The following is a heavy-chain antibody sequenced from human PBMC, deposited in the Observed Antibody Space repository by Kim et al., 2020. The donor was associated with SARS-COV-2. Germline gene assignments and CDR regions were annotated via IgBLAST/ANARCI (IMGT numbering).Heavy chain of an antibody. Sequence: GGSLRLSCAASGFTFSSYWMHWVRQAPGKGLVWVSRINSDGSSTSYADSVKGRFTISRDNAKNTLYLQMNSLRAEDTAVYYCAREGVAAAGTFKRRRSVGGVFEFDPWGQGTLVTVSS. CDR2: INSDGSST. CDR1: GFTFSSYW. V-gene: IGHV3-74*01. J-gene: IGHJ5*02. D-gene: IGHD6-13*01. CDR3: AREGVAAAGTFKRRRSVGGVFEFDP.